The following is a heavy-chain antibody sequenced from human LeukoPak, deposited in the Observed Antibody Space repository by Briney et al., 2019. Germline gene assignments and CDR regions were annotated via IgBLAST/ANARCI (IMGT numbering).Heavy chain of an antibody. CDR2: IYYSGST. V-gene: IGHV4-31*03. CDR3: ARDRSTSCYHFDY. D-gene: IGHD2-2*01. J-gene: IGHJ4*02. Sequence: SQTLSLTCTVSGGSISSGGYYWSWIRQHPGKGLEWIWYIYYSGSTYYNPSLKSRVTISVDTSKNQFSLKLSSVTAADTAVYYCARDRSTSCYHFDYWGQGTLVTVSS. CDR1: GGSISSGGYY.